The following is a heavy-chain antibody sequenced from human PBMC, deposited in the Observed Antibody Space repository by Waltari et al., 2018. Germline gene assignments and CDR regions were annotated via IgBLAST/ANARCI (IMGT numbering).Heavy chain of an antibody. CDR1: GGSISSGSYY. J-gene: IGHJ4*02. Sequence: QVQLQESGPGLVKPSQTLSLTCTVSGGSISSGSYYWSWIRQPAGKGLEWIGRIYTSGSTNYNPSLKSRVTISVDTSKNQFSLKLSSVTAADTAVYYCARGGTTVVRNWGQGTLVTVSS. V-gene: IGHV4-61*02. CDR2: IYTSGST. D-gene: IGHD4-17*01. CDR3: ARGGTTVVRN.